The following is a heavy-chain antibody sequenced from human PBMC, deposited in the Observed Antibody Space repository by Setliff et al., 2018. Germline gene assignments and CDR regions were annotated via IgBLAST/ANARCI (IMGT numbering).Heavy chain of an antibody. V-gene: IGHV1-8*01. Sequence: ASVKVSCKAPGYTFTSYDINWVRQATGQGLEWMGWMNPNSGNTGYAQKFQGRVTMTRNTSISTAYMELSSLRSEDTAVYYCARGDTRRYYYGSGRYGVWGQGTTVTSP. J-gene: IGHJ6*02. D-gene: IGHD3-10*01. CDR1: GYTFTSYD. CDR2: MNPNSGNT. CDR3: ARGDTRRYYYGSGRYGV.